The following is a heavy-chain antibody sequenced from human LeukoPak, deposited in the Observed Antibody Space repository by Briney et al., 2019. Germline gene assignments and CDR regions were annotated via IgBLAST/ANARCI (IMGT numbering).Heavy chain of an antibody. CDR3: ARIKWFGELSWFDP. V-gene: IGHV4-61*05. Sequence: SETLSLTCTVSGGSISSSSYYWGWIRQPPGKGLEWIGYIYYSGSTNYNPSLRSRVTISVDTSKNQFSLKLSSVTAADTVVYYCARIKWFGELSWFDPWGQGTLVTVSS. CDR2: IYYSGST. CDR1: GGSISSSSYY. D-gene: IGHD3-10*01. J-gene: IGHJ5*02.